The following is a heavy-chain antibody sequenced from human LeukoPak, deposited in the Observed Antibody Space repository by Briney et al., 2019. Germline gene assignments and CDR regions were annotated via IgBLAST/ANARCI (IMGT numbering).Heavy chain of an antibody. V-gene: IGHV3-21*01. CDR2: ISSSSSYI. J-gene: IGHJ4*02. D-gene: IGHD3-10*01. CDR1: GFTFSSYS. CDR3: ARGSYGSGSYAEDY. Sequence: PGGSLRLSCAASGFTFSSYSMNWVRQAPGKGLEWVSSISSSSSYIYYADSVKGRFTISRDNAKSSLYLQMNGLRAEDTAVCYCARGSYGSGSYAEDYWGQGTLVTVSS.